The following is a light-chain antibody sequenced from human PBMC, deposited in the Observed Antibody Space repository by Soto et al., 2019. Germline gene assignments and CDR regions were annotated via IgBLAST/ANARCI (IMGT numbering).Light chain of an antibody. J-gene: IGKJ5*01. V-gene: IGKV3-20*01. CDR3: QQYGSSHT. CDR1: RSVRNK. CDR2: GAS. Sequence: TVMTQSPDTLSVSPGERATLSCRASRSVRNKLAWYQQKSGQAPRLLIYGASSRAIGIPDRFSGSVSGSDFILTINRLEPEDFAVYYCQQYGSSHTFGQGTRLEIK.